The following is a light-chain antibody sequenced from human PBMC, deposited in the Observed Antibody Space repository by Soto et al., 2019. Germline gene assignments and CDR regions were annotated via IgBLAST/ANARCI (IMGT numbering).Light chain of an antibody. J-gene: IGLJ1*01. CDR1: SSDVGNYNY. CDR3: SSYAGSYIYV. CDR2: MVS. V-gene: IGLV2-11*01. Sequence: QSALTQPRSVSGSPGQSITISCTGTSSDVGNYNYVSWYQQYPGRVPKLLIYMVSNRPSGVSNRFSGSKSGNTAYLTISGLQADDEADYYCSSYAGSYIYVFATGTKVTV.